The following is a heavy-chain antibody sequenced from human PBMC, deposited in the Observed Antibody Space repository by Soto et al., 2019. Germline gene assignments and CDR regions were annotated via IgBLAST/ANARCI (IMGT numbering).Heavy chain of an antibody. CDR3: ARDIAAAATTYYYYGMEV. CDR1: GYTFTSYY. V-gene: IGHV1-46*01. J-gene: IGHJ6*02. CDR2: INPSGGST. Sequence: QVQLVQSGAEVKKPGASVKVSCKASGYTFTSYYMHWVRQAPGQGLEWMGIINPSGGSTSYAQKFQGRVTMTRDTSTSTVYMELSSLRSEDTAVYYCARDIAAAATTYYYYGMEVWGQGTTVTVSS. D-gene: IGHD6-13*01.